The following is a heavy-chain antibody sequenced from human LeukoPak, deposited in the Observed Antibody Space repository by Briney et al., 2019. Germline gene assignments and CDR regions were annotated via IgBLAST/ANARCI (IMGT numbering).Heavy chain of an antibody. V-gene: IGHV3-23*01. CDR2: ISGSAGGT. CDR1: GFTFSSYA. Sequence: GGSLRLSCAASGFTFSSYAMNWVRQAPGKGLEWVSVISGSAGGTFYADSVKGRSTISRDNSKNTLYLQMNSLRAEDTAVYYCAKGIVATVIRAFDIWGQGTMVTVSS. CDR3: AKGIVATVIRAFDI. D-gene: IGHD5-12*01. J-gene: IGHJ3*02.